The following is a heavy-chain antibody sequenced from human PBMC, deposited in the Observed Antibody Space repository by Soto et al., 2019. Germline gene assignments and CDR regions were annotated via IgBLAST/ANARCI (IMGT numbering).Heavy chain of an antibody. D-gene: IGHD4-17*01. CDR1: GFTFRSYW. CDR3: ARANYGDYGG. CDR2: INQDGGGK. J-gene: IGHJ4*02. Sequence: EVQLVESGGGLVQPGGSLRLPCAASGFTFRSYWMSWVRQAPGKGLEWVANINQDGGGKYYVDSVKGRFTISRDNAKNSLYLQMNSLRPEDTAVYYCARANYGDYGGWGQGTLVTVSS. V-gene: IGHV3-7*01.